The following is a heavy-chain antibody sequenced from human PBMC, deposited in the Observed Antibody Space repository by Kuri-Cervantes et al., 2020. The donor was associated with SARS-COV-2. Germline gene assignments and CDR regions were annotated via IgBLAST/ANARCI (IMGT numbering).Heavy chain of an antibody. D-gene: IGHD3-10*01. CDR3: AKDSVSYYYGSGSFILDY. CDR1: GFTLSSHT. J-gene: IGHJ4*02. Sequence: GGSLRLSCAASGFTLSSHTMSWVRQAPGKGLEWVSVIYSGGSTYYADSVKGRFTISRDNAKNSLYLQMNSLRAEDMALYYCAKDSVSYYYGSGSFILDYWGQGTLVTVSS. V-gene: IGHV3-53*05. CDR2: IYSGGST.